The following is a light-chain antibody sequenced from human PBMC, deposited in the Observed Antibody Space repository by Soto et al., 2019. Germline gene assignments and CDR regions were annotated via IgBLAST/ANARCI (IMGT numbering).Light chain of an antibody. CDR1: QVITNY. V-gene: IGKV1-33*01. Sequence: DIQLTQSASSLSASVGDRVNVTCQASQVITNYLNWYQQKPGKAPKLLISDISTLEIGVPSRFGGSGSGTHFTFTITGLQPEDIATYYCQQYENLPYTFGQGTKLEI. J-gene: IGKJ2*01. CDR2: DIS. CDR3: QQYENLPYT.